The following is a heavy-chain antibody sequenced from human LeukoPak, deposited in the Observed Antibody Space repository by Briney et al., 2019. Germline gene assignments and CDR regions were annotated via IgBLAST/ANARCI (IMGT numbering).Heavy chain of an antibody. CDR3: ARAYSSSWYYYYYYYMDV. CDR1: GFTFSSYW. CDR2: INSDGSST. V-gene: IGHV3-74*01. D-gene: IGHD6-13*01. J-gene: IGHJ6*03. Sequence: GGSLRLSCAASGFTFSSYWMHWVRQAPGKGLVWVSRINSDGSSTNYADSVKGRFAISRDNAKNTLYLQMNSLRVEDTAVYYCARAYSSSWYYYYYYYMDVWGKGTTVTVSS.